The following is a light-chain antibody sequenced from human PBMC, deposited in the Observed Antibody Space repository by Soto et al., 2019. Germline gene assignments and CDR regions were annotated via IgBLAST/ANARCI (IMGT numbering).Light chain of an antibody. V-gene: IGKV3-20*01. CDR1: QSVNNNY. CDR2: GAS. CDR3: QQHSRSIT. Sequence: VLTQSPGTLSLSPGERATLSCRASQSVNNNYLAWYQQKPGQSPRLLIYGASIRATAILDRFSGSGSGTDFTLTSSSLEPKESAVYYCQQHSRSITIGGGTKVEIK. J-gene: IGKJ4*01.